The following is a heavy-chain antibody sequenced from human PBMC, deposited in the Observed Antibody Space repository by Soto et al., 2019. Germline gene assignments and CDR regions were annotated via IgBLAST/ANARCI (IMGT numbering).Heavy chain of an antibody. CDR3: AVLAYSGWPHS. J-gene: IGHJ4*02. D-gene: IGHD5-12*01. CDR2: INGGNGDT. CDR1: GYSFTSHT. V-gene: IGHV1-3*01. Sequence: QVQLVQSGAEVKKPGASVKVSCKASGYSFTSHTLHWVRRAPGQRPEWMAWINGGNGDTKYSPTFQDRVIVTRDTSATTGYMELSSLRSAATAVYYCAVLAYSGWPHSWGQGTLVTVSS.